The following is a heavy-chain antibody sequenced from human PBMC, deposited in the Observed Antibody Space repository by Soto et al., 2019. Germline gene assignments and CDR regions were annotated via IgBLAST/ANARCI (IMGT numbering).Heavy chain of an antibody. CDR1: GFIFISYA. J-gene: IGHJ6*03. D-gene: IGHD4-17*01. CDR3: AKELRLNYYYYYMDV. Sequence: GGSLRLSCAASGFIFISYAMSWVRQAPWKGLEWVSAISGSGGSTYYADSVKGRFTISRDNSKNTLYLQMNSLRAEDTAVYYCAKELRLNYYYYYMDVWGKGTTVTVSS. V-gene: IGHV3-23*01. CDR2: ISGSGGST.